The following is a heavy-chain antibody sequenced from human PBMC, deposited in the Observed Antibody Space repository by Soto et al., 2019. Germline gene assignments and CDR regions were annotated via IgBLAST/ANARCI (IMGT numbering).Heavy chain of an antibody. CDR3: ARNEYSTTFYYYGMNV. CDR1: GGTFSSYA. CDR2: IIPIFGTA. Sequence: QVQLVQSGAEVKKPGSSVKVSCKASGGTFSSYAITWVRQAPGQRLEWMGRIIPIFGTANYNQKFQGRVTITADESTSTAYMELSSLRSEDTAVYYCARNEYSTTFYYYGMNVWGQGTTVTVSS. D-gene: IGHD6-6*01. V-gene: IGHV1-69*01. J-gene: IGHJ6*02.